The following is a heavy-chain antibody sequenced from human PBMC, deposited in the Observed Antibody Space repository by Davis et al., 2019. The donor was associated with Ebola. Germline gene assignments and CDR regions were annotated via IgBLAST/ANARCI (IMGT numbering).Heavy chain of an antibody. CDR1: GLTFSNFG. Sequence: GGSLRLSCATSGLTFSNFGMSWVRQAPGKGLEWVATIRKDGVQKFYVDSVKGRFTISRDNAKNMLYLQMNSLRAEDTAIYYCASAISVGGHKWGQGTLVTVSS. CDR2: IRKDGVQK. CDR3: ASAISVGGHK. D-gene: IGHD6-19*01. V-gene: IGHV3-7*03. J-gene: IGHJ4*02.